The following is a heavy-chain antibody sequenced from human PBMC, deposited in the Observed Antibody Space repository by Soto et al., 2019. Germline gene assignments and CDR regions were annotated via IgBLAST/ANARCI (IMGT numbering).Heavy chain of an antibody. CDR2: IIPMFRTP. V-gene: IGHV1-69*01. J-gene: IGHJ4*02. Sequence: QVQLVQSGAEVKKPGSSVKVSCKSSGGIFGSNAMSWVRQAPGQGLEWMGGIIPMFRTPNYAQKFQGRVTITADESTSTAYMELNSLRSEATAVYFCARDGVDTPMIYWGQGTLLTVSS. CDR3: ARDGVDTPMIY. CDR1: GGIFGSNA. D-gene: IGHD5-18*01.